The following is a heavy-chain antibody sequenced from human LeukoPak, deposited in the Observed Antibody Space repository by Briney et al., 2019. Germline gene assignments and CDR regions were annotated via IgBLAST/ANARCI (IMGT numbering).Heavy chain of an antibody. CDR1: GFTFSSNW. V-gene: IGHV3-74*01. Sequence: PGGSLRLSCAASGFTFSSNWMHWVRQAPGKGLVWVSRIKGDGSSTSYADSVKGRFTISRDNAKNTLFLQMNSLGAEDTAVYYCVRDGVGAPPFDYWGQGALVTVSS. D-gene: IGHD1-26*01. CDR3: VRDGVGAPPFDY. CDR2: IKGDGSST. J-gene: IGHJ4*02.